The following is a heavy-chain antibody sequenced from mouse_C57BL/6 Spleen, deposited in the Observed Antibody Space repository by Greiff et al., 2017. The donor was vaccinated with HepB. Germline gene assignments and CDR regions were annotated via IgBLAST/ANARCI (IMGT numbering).Heavy chain of an antibody. J-gene: IGHJ2*01. Sequence: VQLQQPGAELVMPGASVKLSCKASGYTFTSYWMHWVKQRPGQGLEWIGEIDPSDSYTNYNQKFKGKSTLTVDKSSSTAYMQLSSLTSEDSAVYYCARSGDWTAFDYWGQGTTLTVSS. D-gene: IGHD3-2*02. CDR1: GYTFTSYW. V-gene: IGHV1-69*01. CDR3: ARSGDWTAFDY. CDR2: IDPSDSYT.